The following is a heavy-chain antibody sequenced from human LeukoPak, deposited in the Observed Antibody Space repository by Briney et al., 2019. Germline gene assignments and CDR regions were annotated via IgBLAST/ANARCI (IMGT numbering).Heavy chain of an antibody. V-gene: IGHV4-31*03. Sequence: SETLSLTCTVPGGSISSGGYHRSWIRQHPGKGLEWIGYIYYSGSTNYNPSLKSRVTISVDTSKNQFSLKLSSVTAADTAVYYCARPTGNTAMAFDIWGQGTMVTVSS. CDR1: GGSISSGGYH. D-gene: IGHD5-18*01. CDR2: IYYSGST. CDR3: ARPTGNTAMAFDI. J-gene: IGHJ3*02.